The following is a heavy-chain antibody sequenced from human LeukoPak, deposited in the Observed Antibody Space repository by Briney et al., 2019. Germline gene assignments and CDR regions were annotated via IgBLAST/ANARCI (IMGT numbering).Heavy chain of an antibody. D-gene: IGHD6-13*01. CDR2: ISAYNGNT. CDR1: GYAFTSYG. CDR3: ARVAPTPQWVYSGAFDI. J-gene: IGHJ3*02. Sequence: GASVKVSCKASGYAFTSYGISWVRQAPGQGLELMGWISAYNGNTNYAQKLQGRVTMTTDTSTSTAYMELSSLRSEDTAVYYCARVAPTPQWVYSGAFDIWGQGTMLTVSS. V-gene: IGHV1-18*01.